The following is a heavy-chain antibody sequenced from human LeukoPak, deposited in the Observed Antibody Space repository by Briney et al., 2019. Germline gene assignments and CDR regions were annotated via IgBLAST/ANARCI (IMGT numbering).Heavy chain of an antibody. CDR2: INTNTGNP. CDR1: AYTFTIYA. CDR3: ARDRFVGAIFGFDY. Sequence: ASVTVSCKASAYTFTIYAMNWVRQAPGQGLEWRGWINTNTGNPTYAQGFTGRFVFSLDTSVSTAYLQISSLKAEDTAVYYCARDRFVGAIFGFDYWGQGTLVTVSS. J-gene: IGHJ4*02. V-gene: IGHV7-4-1*02. D-gene: IGHD1-26*01.